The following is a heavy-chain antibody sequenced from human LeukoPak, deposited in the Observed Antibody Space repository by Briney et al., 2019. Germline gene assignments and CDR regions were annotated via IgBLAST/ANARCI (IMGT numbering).Heavy chain of an antibody. CDR3: AIVFLEYLALRSFHI. D-gene: IGHD3-3*01. Sequence: ASVKVSCKASGGTFSSYAISWVRQAPGRGLEWMGGIIPIFGTANYAQKFQGRVTITADESTSTAYMELSSLRSEDTAVYYCAIVFLEYLALRSFHIWGQGTLVTVSS. CDR1: GGTFSSYA. V-gene: IGHV1-69*13. J-gene: IGHJ3*02. CDR2: IIPIFGTA.